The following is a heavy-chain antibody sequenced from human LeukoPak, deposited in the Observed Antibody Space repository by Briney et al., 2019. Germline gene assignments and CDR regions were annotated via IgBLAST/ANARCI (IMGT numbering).Heavy chain of an antibody. D-gene: IGHD2-21*01. V-gene: IGHV3-30*18. Sequence: PGGSPRLSCAASGFTFRSYGMHWVRQAPGKGLEWVAVISDEGSKKHYADSVKGRFSISRDNSKNTLFLQMNSLRDEDTAVYYCAKEGCGGDCFDYWGQGTLVTVSS. CDR3: AKEGCGGDCFDY. CDR2: ISDEGSKK. CDR1: GFTFRSYG. J-gene: IGHJ4*02.